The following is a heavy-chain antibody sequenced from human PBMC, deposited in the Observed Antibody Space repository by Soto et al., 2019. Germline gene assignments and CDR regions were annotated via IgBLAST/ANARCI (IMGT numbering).Heavy chain of an antibody. CDR1: GFTFGNYA. CDR2: ISYDGSKR. V-gene: IGHV3-30*18. Sequence: QVQLGESGGGVVQPGKSLRLSCVGSGFTFGNYAMYWVRQAPGKGLEWVAFISYDGSKRYHADSVKGQFTISRDNARNTLDLQMDRLRPEDTAVYYCAKGGGAPGYPIDYWGQGTLVTVSS. CDR3: AKGGGAPGYPIDY. D-gene: IGHD3-9*01. J-gene: IGHJ4*02.